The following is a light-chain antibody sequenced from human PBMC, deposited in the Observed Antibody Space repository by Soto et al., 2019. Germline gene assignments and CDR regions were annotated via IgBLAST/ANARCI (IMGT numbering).Light chain of an antibody. CDR3: QQYGISPFT. V-gene: IGKV3-20*01. Sequence: EVVLTQSPGTLSLSPGARATLSCRASQFVTSTYLAWYQQRPGQAPRLLIYGASSRATGIPDRFSGSGYETEFTLTISRLESEDFAVYYCQQYGISPFTFGGGTKVEIK. CDR2: GAS. J-gene: IGKJ4*01. CDR1: QFVTSTY.